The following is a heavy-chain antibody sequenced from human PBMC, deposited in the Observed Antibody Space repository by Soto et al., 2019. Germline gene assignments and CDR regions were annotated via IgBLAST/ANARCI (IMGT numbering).Heavy chain of an antibody. D-gene: IGHD1-26*01. CDR1: GFTFTSSA. J-gene: IGHJ4*02. Sequence: ASVKVSCKASGFTFTSSAVQWVRQARGQRLEWIGWIVVGSGNTNYAQKFQERVTITRDMSTSTAYMELSSLRSEDTAVYYCARGGLMWEDDYFDYWGQGTLVTVSS. V-gene: IGHV1-58*01. CDR2: IVVGSGNT. CDR3: ARGGLMWEDDYFDY.